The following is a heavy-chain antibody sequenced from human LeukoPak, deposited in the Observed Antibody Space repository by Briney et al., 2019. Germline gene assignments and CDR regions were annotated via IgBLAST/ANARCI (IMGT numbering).Heavy chain of an antibody. CDR2: IYYSGST. Sequence: SETLSLTCTVSGGSISSGGYYWSWIRQHPGKGLEWIGYIYYSGSTYYNPSLKSRVTISADTSKNQFSLKLSSVTAADTAVYYCARAGGYPRNYYDAFDIWGQGTMVTVSS. V-gene: IGHV4-31*03. CDR1: GGSISSGGYY. D-gene: IGHD3-22*01. J-gene: IGHJ3*02. CDR3: ARAGGYPRNYYDAFDI.